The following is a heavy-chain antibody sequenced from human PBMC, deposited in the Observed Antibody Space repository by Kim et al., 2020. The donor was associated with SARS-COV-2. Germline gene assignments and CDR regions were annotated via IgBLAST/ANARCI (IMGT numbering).Heavy chain of an antibody. D-gene: IGHD1-7*01. Sequence: KGRFTISRDDSKNTLYLQMNSLKTEDTAVYYCTTEDPYITGTWPELGFDYWGQGTLVTVSS. J-gene: IGHJ4*02. CDR3: TTEDPYITGTWPELGFDY. V-gene: IGHV3-15*01.